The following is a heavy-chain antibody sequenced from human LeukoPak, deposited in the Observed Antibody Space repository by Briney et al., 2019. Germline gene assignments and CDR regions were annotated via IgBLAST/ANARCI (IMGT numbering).Heavy chain of an antibody. V-gene: IGHV3-30*01. D-gene: IGHD3-22*01. CDR1: GFTFSSYA. CDR2: ISYDGSNK. J-gene: IGHJ4*02. CDR3: ATQSITMIGDY. Sequence: GGSLRLSCAASGFTFSSYAMHWVRQAPGKELEWVAVISYDGSNKYYADSVKGRFTISRDNSKNTLYLQMNSLRAEDTAVYYCATQSITMIGDYWGQGTLVTVSS.